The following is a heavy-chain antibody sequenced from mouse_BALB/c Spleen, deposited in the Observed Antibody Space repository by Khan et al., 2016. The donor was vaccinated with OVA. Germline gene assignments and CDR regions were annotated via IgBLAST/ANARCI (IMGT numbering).Heavy chain of an antibody. J-gene: IGHJ4*01. V-gene: IGHV2-6-1*01. D-gene: IGHD2-10*01. Sequence: QVQLKESGPGLVAPSQSLSITCTISGFSLTNYGVHWVRLPPGKGLEWLVVIWSDGSTTYNSALKSRLSISKDNSKSQVFLKMNSLQTDDTAMYYCARQPYYHYYVMDYWGQGTSVTVSP. CDR1: GFSLTNYG. CDR2: IWSDGST. CDR3: ARQPYYHYYVMDY.